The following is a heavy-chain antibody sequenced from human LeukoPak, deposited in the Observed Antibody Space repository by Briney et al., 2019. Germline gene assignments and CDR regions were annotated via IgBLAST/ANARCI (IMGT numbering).Heavy chain of an antibody. J-gene: IGHJ6*02. CDR1: GGSFSGYY. CDR2: INHSGST. Sequence: SETLSLTCAVYGGSFSGYYWSWIRQPPGKGLEWIGEINHSGSTNYNPSLKSRVTISVDTSKNQFSLKLSSVTAADTAVYYCARGHLLGYCSSTSCYKVGSYYYYGMDVWGQGTTVTVSS. D-gene: IGHD2-2*02. CDR3: ARGHLLGYCSSTSCYKVGSYYYYGMDV. V-gene: IGHV4-34*01.